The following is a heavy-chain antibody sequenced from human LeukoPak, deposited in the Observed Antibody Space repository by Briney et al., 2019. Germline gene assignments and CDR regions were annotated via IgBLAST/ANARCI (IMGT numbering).Heavy chain of an antibody. J-gene: IGHJ3*02. CDR2: ISYDGSNK. CDR1: GFTFSSYA. CDR3: ARAGDTAMVNAFDI. V-gene: IGHV3-30-3*01. D-gene: IGHD5-18*01. Sequence: PGGSLRLSCAASGFTFSSYAMHWVRQAPGKGLEWVAVISYDGSNKYYTDSVKGRFTISRDNSKDTLYLQMNSLRAEDTAVYYCARAGDTAMVNAFDIWGQGTMVTVSS.